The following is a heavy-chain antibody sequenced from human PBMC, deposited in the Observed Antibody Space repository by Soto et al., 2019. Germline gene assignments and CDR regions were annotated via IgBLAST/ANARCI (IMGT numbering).Heavy chain of an antibody. CDR2: ISGSDGST. CDR3: VKDWTGDTCPCMDV. CDR1: GFTFNNYA. Sequence: EVQLLESGGGLVQPGGSLRLSCAASGFTFNNYAMTWVRQAPGKGLEWVSTISGSDGSTYYADSVKGRFTISRDNSKNGLYLQMSSLRAEDTALYYCVKDWTGDTCPCMDVWGQGTTVTVSS. J-gene: IGHJ6*01. V-gene: IGHV3-23*01. D-gene: IGHD2-8*02.